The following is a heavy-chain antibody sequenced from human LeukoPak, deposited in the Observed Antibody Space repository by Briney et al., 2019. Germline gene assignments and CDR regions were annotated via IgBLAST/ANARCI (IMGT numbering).Heavy chain of an antibody. CDR1: GGSFSGYY. CDR3: AGIPAATLFFYYYYYMDV. CDR2: INHSGST. Sequence: PSETLSLTCAVYGGSFSGYYWSWIRQPPGKGLEWIGEINHSGSTNYNPSLKSRVTISVDTSKNQFSLKLSSVTAADTAVYYCAGIPAATLFFYYYYYMDVWGKGTTVTVSS. V-gene: IGHV4-34*01. J-gene: IGHJ6*03. D-gene: IGHD2-2*01.